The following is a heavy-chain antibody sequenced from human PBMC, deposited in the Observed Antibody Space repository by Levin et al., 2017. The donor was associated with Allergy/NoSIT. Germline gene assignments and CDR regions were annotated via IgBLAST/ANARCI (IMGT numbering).Heavy chain of an antibody. V-gene: IGHV1-18*01. CDR2: ISTYNGHT. CDR3: ARDRATLVQGEFDP. Sequence: GGSLRLSCKASGYTLTMFGINWVRQAPGQGLEWMGWISTYNGHTKYAEKLQGRLTMTTDTSTTTAYMELRSLRSDDTAVYYCARDRATLVQGEFDPWGQGTLVTVSS. J-gene: IGHJ5*02. CDR1: GYTLTMFG. D-gene: IGHD3-10*01.